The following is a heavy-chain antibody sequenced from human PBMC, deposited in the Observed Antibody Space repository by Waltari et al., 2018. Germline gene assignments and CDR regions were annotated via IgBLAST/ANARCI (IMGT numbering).Heavy chain of an antibody. CDR1: GGSISSSNW. V-gene: IGHV4-4*02. CDR2: IYHRGYT. CDR3: ARGTAAGTHYFDY. D-gene: IGHD6-13*01. Sequence: VQLQETGPGLVKPSGTLSLTCDVSGGSISSSNWWSWVRPPPGKGLEWIGEIYHRGYTNDNPSLKGRVAMSVDKPKNHFSLKLTSGTAADTAVYYCARGTAAGTHYFDYWGQGTLVTVSS. J-gene: IGHJ4*02.